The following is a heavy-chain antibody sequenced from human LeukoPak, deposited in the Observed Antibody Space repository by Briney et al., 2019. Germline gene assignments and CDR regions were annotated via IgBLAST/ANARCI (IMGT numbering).Heavy chain of an antibody. V-gene: IGHV3-11*06. J-gene: IGHJ4*02. Sequence: GGSLRLSCAASGFTFSDYYMSRIRQAPGKGLEWVSYISSSSSYTNYADSVKGRFTISRDNSKNTLYLQMNSLRAEDTAVYYCAKDVDWLSFSFDYWGQGTLVTVSS. CDR3: AKDVDWLSFSFDY. D-gene: IGHD3-9*01. CDR2: ISSSSSYT. CDR1: GFTFSDYY.